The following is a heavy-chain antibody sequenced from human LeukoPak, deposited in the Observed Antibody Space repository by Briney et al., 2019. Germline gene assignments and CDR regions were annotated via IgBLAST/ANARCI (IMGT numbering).Heavy chain of an antibody. CDR2: LYSGGST. V-gene: IGHV3-53*01. J-gene: IGHJ6*04. Sequence: RGGSLRLFCGSSVFTVSNNYMIWARQAPGEGLECVSFLYSGGSTYYADCVKGRFTISRDNSKNTLYLQMNSLRDEDTAVYYCARDIGCSGGSCYLAPNGMDVWGKGTTVTVSS. D-gene: IGHD2-15*01. CDR1: VFTVSNNY. CDR3: ARDIGCSGGSCYLAPNGMDV.